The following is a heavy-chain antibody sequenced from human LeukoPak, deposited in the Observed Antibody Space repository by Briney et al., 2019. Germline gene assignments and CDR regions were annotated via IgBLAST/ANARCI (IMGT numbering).Heavy chain of an antibody. CDR3: ARGAYGSGSSYNFYGMDV. Sequence: GESLKISCKGSGYRFPTSWIAWVRQMPEKGFEWMGFIYPDDPDTIYNPSFEGQVTFSVDKSISTAYLQWSSLKASDTAIYYCARGAYGSGSSYNFYGMDVWGQGTPVAVSS. J-gene: IGHJ6*02. V-gene: IGHV5-51*01. CDR1: GYRFPTSW. CDR2: IYPDDPDT. D-gene: IGHD3-10*01.